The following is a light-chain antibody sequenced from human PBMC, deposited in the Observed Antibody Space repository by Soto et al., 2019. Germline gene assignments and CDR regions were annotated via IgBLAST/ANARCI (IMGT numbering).Light chain of an antibody. V-gene: IGKV3-11*01. CDR2: DAS. Sequence: EIVVTQSTSTLSFSPGERATLSCMASQSVTNSLAWYQQKPGQAPRLLVYDASNRATGIPTRFSGSGSGTDFTLTISNLEPEDFAVYYCQQHISWPLTFGGGTNV. J-gene: IGKJ4*01. CDR1: QSVTNS. CDR3: QQHISWPLT.